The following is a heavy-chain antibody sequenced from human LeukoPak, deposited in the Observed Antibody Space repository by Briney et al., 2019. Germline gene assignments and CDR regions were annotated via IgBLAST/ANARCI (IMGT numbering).Heavy chain of an antibody. J-gene: IGHJ6*02. CDR1: GFTFSNAW. CDR3: TTGPFDYYGSASYLANGMAV. CDR2: IKSKTDGGTT. D-gene: IGHD3-10*01. V-gene: IGHV3-15*01. Sequence: PGGSLRLSCAASGFTFSNAWMSWVRQAPGKGLEWVGRIKSKTDGGTTDYTAPVKGRFTISRDDSKNTLYLQMNSLKTEDTAVYYCTTGPFDYYGSASYLANGMAVWGQGTTVTVSS.